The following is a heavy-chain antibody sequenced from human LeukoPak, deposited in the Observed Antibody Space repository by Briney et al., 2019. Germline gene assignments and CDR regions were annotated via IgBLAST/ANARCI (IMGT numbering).Heavy chain of an antibody. CDR3: ARDPSGYDYYFDS. D-gene: IGHD5-12*01. CDR2: IDHSGST. Sequence: PSETLSLTCTVSGGSISSHYWSWIRQPPGKGLEWIGYIDHSGSTNYNPSLTSRVTISVDTSKNQFSLKVTYVTAADTAVYYCARDPSGYDYYFDSWGQGSLVTVSS. J-gene: IGHJ4*02. V-gene: IGHV4-59*11. CDR1: GGSISSHY.